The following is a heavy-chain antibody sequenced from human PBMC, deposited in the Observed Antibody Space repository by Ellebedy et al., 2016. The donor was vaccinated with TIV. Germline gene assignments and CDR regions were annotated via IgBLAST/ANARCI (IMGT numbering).Heavy chain of an antibody. CDR3: ARDTVGATEEVFHY. CDR2: ISAHNGNT. V-gene: IGHV1-18*01. D-gene: IGHD1-26*01. CDR1: GYTFSIYG. J-gene: IGHJ4*02. Sequence: ASVKVSCXASGYTFSIYGITWVRQVPGQGLEWLGWISAHNGNTNYAEKFQGRVTMTTDTPTSTAYMELRSLRSDDTAVYYCARDTVGATEEVFHYWGQGTLVTVSS.